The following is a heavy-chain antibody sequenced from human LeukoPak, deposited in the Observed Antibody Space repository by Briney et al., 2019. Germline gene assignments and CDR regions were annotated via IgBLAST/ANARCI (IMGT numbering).Heavy chain of an antibody. J-gene: IGHJ5*02. CDR2: ISAYNGNT. CDR3: ARDRSVVPAAIRGSYNWFDP. V-gene: IGHV1-18*01. D-gene: IGHD2-2*02. CDR1: GYTFTSYG. Sequence: ASVKVSCKASGYTFTSYGISWVRQAPGQGLEWMGWISAYNGNTNYAQKPQGRVTMTTDTSTSTAYMELRSLRSDDTAVYYCARDRSVVPAAIRGSYNWFDPWGQGTLVTVSS.